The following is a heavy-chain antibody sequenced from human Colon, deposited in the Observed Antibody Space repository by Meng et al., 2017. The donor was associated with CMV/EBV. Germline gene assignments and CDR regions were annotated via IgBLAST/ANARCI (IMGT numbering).Heavy chain of an antibody. D-gene: IGHD3-22*01. J-gene: IGHJ4*02. Sequence: YTFSGCYIHGVRQAPGQGLEWMGWIDPNSGGTNYAQEFQGRVTMTRDTSINTAYMELSRLRSDDTALYFCAREFYYDTSGYPELDYWGQGTLVTVSS. CDR3: AREFYYDTSGYPELDY. CDR1: YTFSGCY. V-gene: IGHV1-2*02. CDR2: IDPNSGGT.